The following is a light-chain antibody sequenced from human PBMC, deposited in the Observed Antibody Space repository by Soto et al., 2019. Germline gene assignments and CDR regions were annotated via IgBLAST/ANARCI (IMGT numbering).Light chain of an antibody. Sequence: DIVMTQSPDSLAVSLGERATINCRSSQSVLYSSDNKNYLAWYQQKPGQPPKLLISWASTRESGVPDRFTGSGSGTDFALTISSLQAEDVAVYSCQQYGNTPPTFGPGTKVDIK. CDR2: WAS. CDR3: QQYGNTPPT. V-gene: IGKV4-1*01. J-gene: IGKJ3*01. CDR1: QSVLYSSDNKNY.